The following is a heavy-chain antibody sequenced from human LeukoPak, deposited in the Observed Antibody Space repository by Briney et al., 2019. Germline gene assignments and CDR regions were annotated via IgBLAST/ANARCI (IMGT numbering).Heavy chain of an antibody. CDR2: ISSSSSYI. J-gene: IGHJ6*02. D-gene: IGHD3-3*01. Sequence: GGSLRLSCAASGFSFSSYTMNWVRQAPGKVLEWVSSISSSSSYIYYADSVKGRFTISRDNAKNSLYLQMNSLRAEDTAVYYCAREGGYDFWSGPGMDVWGQGTTVTVSS. CDR3: AREGGYDFWSGPGMDV. CDR1: GFSFSSYT. V-gene: IGHV3-21*01.